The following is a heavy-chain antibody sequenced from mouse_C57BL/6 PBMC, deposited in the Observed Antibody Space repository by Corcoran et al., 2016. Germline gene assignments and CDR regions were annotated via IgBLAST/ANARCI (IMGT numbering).Heavy chain of an antibody. D-gene: IGHD1-1*01. J-gene: IGHJ4*01. CDR1: GYTFTDYP. V-gene: IGHV9-1*01. Sequence: QTPLLQSGAGLKKIAAPAKISCKASGYTFTDYPLHWVQQAPGTGFRWMGRIYTDTGEQTYAEEFKGRFAFSLDTSASTAYLQINNLKNEVTAAYFCVRHPHFYGSSYDYYALDYWGQGTSVTVSP. CDR2: IYTDTGEQ. CDR3: VRHPHFYGSSYDYYALDY.